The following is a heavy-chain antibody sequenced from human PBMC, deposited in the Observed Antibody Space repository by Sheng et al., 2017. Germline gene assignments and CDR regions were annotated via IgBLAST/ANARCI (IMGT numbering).Heavy chain of an antibody. D-gene: IGHD3-3*01. V-gene: IGHV4-34*01. Sequence: QVQLQQWGAGLLKPSETLSLTCAVYGGSFSGYYWSWIRQPPGKGLEWIGEINHSGSTNYNPSLKSRVTISVDTSKNQFSLKLSSVTAADTAVYYCATRNGGSRVFGVTKAIYFDYWGQGTLVTVSS. CDR2: INHSGST. CDR1: GGSFSGYY. CDR3: ATRNGGSRVFGVTKAIYFDY. J-gene: IGHJ4*02.